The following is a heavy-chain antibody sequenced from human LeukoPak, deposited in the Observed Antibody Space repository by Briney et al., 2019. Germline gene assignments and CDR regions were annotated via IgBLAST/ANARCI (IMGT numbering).Heavy chain of an antibody. CDR3: ARGQAGFGDNWFDP. D-gene: IGHD3-10*01. CDR1: GGSFSGYY. Sequence: SETLSLTGAVYGGSFSGYYWSWIRQPPGKGLEWIGEINHSGSTNYNPSLKSRVTLSVDTSKNQFSLKLSSVTAADTAVYYCARGQAGFGDNWFDPWGQGTLVTVSS. V-gene: IGHV4-34*01. J-gene: IGHJ5*02. CDR2: INHSGST.